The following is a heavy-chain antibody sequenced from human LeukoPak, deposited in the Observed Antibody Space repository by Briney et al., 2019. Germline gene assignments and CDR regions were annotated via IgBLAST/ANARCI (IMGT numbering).Heavy chain of an antibody. CDR3: AGGDILTGYSY. CDR1: GGSFRGYY. Sequence: SETLSLTCAVSGGSFRGYYWSWIRQPPGKGLEWIGEINHRGSTKYNPSLKSRVSTSVDTSKNKFSLNQRSATAPDTAVYYCAGGDILTGYSYWGQGALVTVPP. D-gene: IGHD3-9*01. CDR2: INHRGST. J-gene: IGHJ4*02. V-gene: IGHV4-34*01.